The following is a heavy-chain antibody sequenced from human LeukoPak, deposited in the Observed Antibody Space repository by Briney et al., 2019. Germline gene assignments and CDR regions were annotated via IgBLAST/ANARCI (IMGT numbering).Heavy chain of an antibody. CDR2: INPNSGGA. J-gene: IGHJ4*02. CDR3: ARDLAGTIFGVVTPQY. CDR1: GYTFTGYY. D-gene: IGHD3-3*01. Sequence: ASVKVSCKAPGYTFTGYYMHWVRQAPGQGPEWMGWINPNSGGANYAQKFQGRVTMTRDTSISTAYMELSRLRSDDTAVYYCARDLAGTIFGVVTPQYWGQGTLVTVSS. V-gene: IGHV1-2*02.